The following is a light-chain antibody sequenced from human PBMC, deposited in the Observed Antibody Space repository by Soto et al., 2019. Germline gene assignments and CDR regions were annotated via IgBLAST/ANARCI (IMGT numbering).Light chain of an antibody. CDR2: EVS. CDR3: SSYTSSSTLV. V-gene: IGLV2-8*01. Sequence: QSALTQPPSASGSPGQSVTISCTGTSSDVGGYNYVSWYQQHPGKAPKLIISEVSKRPSGVPDRFSGSKSGNTASLTLSGLQAEDEADYYCSSYTSSSTLVFGGGTKLTVL. J-gene: IGLJ2*01. CDR1: SSDVGGYNY.